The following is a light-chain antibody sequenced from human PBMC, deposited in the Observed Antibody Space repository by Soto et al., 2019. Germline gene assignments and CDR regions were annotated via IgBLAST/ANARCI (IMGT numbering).Light chain of an antibody. CDR2: DNN. CDR3: GTWDSSLSTVV. Sequence: QPVLTQPPSVSAAPGQKVTISCSGSSSNIGNNYVSWYQQLPGTAPKLLIYDNNKRPSGSPDRFSGSKSGTSATLGITGLQTGDEADYYCGTWDSSLSTVVFSGGTKLTVL. V-gene: IGLV1-51*01. CDR1: SSNIGNNY. J-gene: IGLJ2*01.